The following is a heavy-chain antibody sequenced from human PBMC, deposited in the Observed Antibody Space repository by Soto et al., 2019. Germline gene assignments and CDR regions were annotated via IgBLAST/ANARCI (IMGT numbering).Heavy chain of an antibody. CDR3: ARDIDSYAHGEGY. V-gene: IGHV4-4*07. J-gene: IGHJ4*02. Sequence: FVPLSLRYRVSDGYIISYYWSWIRQPPGKALEWIGRVYSSGTTDYNPSLNSRATLSVETSKNQFSLKLSSVTAADTAVYYCARDIDSYAHGEGYWGKGIQITVS. D-gene: IGHD3-10*01. CDR2: VYSSGTT. CDR1: DGYIISYY.